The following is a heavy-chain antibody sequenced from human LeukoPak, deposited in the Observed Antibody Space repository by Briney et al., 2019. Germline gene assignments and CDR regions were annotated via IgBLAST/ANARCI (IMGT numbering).Heavy chain of an antibody. D-gene: IGHD3-22*01. V-gene: IGHV3-30*02. Sequence: GGTLRLSCAASGFTFSSYGMHWVRQAPGQGLEWGAFIGYDGNNKYYAVSVTGRFTISRDNSKNTLYLQMNSLRAEGTAVFYCAKDSSVFHYDSRNFDYWGEGTLVTVSS. CDR2: IGYDGNNK. CDR1: GFTFSSYG. CDR3: AKDSSVFHYDSRNFDY. J-gene: IGHJ4*02.